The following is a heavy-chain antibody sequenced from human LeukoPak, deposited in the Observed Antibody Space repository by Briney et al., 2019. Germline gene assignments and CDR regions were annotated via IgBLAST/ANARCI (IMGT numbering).Heavy chain of an antibody. CDR2: ISAYNGNT. CDR3: ARDAGYSGYDEGYFDY. J-gene: IGHJ4*02. D-gene: IGHD5-12*01. V-gene: IGHV1-18*04. Sequence: ASVKVSCKAFGYTFTSYGISWVRQAPGQGLEWMGWISAYNGNTNYAQKLQGRVTMTTDTSTSTAYMELRSLRSDDTAVYYCARDAGYSGYDEGYFDYWGQGTLVTVSS. CDR1: GYTFTSYG.